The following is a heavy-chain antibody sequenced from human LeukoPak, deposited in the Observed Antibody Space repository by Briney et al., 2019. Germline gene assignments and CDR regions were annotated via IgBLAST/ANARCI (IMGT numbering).Heavy chain of an antibody. V-gene: IGHV4-39*01. D-gene: IGHD5-18*01. CDR1: AGSINTLTYY. CDR2: IYYTQTT. J-gene: IGHJ5*02. CDR3: GRSVASHGPTHDWFGP. Sequence: SETLSLTCSVSAGSINTLTYYWGGLRQPLGKGLEWIGSIYYTQTTFYNPSLESRITLSVATTMYLFSLSLSSVTAADTAFSYCGRSVASHGPTHDWFGPWGQGTLVTVSS.